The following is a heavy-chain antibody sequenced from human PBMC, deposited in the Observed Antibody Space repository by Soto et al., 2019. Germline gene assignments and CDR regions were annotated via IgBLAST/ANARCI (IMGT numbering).Heavy chain of an antibody. CDR2: IIPIFGTA. V-gene: IGHV1-69*13. J-gene: IGHJ6*02. Sequence: ASVKVSCKASGGTFSSYAISWVRQAPGQGLEWMGGIIPIFGTANYAQKFQGRVTITADESTSTAYMELSSLRAEDTAVYYCAKNGAIFRTPLSSMDVWGQGTTVTVSS. CDR3: AKNGAIFRTPLSSMDV. CDR1: GGTFSSYA. D-gene: IGHD3-3*01.